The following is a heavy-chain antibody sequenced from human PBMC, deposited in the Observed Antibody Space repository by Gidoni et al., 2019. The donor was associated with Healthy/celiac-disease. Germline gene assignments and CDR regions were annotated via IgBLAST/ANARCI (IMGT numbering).Heavy chain of an antibody. Sequence: QVQLVESGGGVVQPGRSLRLSCAESGFTFSSYGMHWVRQAPGTGLEWVAVRWYDGSNKYYADSVKGRFTISRDNSKNTLYLQMNSLRAEDTAVYYCARDYDDYIWGSYRSLSWFDPWGQGTLVTVSS. J-gene: IGHJ5*02. CDR2: RWYDGSNK. V-gene: IGHV3-33*01. CDR1: GFTFSSYG. D-gene: IGHD3-16*02. CDR3: ARDYDDYIWGSYRSLSWFDP.